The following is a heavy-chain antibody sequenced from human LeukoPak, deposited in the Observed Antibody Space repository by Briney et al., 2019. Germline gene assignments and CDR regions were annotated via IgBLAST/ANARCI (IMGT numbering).Heavy chain of an antibody. CDR3: AGFFYDNSGDAFDI. CDR2: LIPIYGSA. Sequence: SVKVSCKASGGGFTFTTHAISWVRQAPGQGLEWVGGLIPIYGSANYAQKFQGRVTITSDESTRTVYMELSSLRPEDSAVYYCAGFFYDNSGDAFDIWGQGTMVTVSS. D-gene: IGHD3-22*01. V-gene: IGHV1-69*13. CDR1: GGGFTFTTHA. J-gene: IGHJ3*02.